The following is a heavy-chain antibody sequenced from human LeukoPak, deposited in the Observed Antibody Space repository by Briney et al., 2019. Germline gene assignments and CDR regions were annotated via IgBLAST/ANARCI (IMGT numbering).Heavy chain of an antibody. J-gene: IGHJ3*02. D-gene: IGHD2-15*01. CDR3: ARDSQYCSSGSCSSGASDI. CDR2: IYSGGRT. V-gene: IGHV3-53*01. CDR1: GFTVSTNY. Sequence: PGGSLRLSCAASGFTVSTNYMSWVRQAPGKGLEWVSFIYSGGRTDYADSVKGRFTISRDSSKNTLYLQMNSPRVEDTAVYYCARDSQYCSSGSCSSGASDIWGQGTMVTVSS.